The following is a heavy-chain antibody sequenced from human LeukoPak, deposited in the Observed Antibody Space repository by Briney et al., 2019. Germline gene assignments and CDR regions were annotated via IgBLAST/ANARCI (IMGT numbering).Heavy chain of an antibody. V-gene: IGHV3-30*18. CDR2: ISHDGSNK. Sequence: GGSQRLSCAASGFTFSSYGMHWVRQAPGKGLEWVAVISHDGSNKYYADSVKGRFTISRDNSKNTLYLQMNSLRAEDTAVYYCAKDQERYYDSSAASDYWGQGTLVTVSS. J-gene: IGHJ4*02. CDR1: GFTFSSYG. CDR3: AKDQERYYDSSAASDY. D-gene: IGHD3-22*01.